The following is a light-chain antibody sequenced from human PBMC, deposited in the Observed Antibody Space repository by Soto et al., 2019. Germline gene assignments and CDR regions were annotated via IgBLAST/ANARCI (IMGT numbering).Light chain of an antibody. J-gene: IGLJ2*01. V-gene: IGLV2-14*03. CDR2: DVN. Sequence: QSVLTQPASVSGSPGQSITISCTGTRSDIGAYNFVSWYQQHPGEVPKLILYDVNVRPSGVSNRFSGSKSGNTASLTISGLQAEDKADYYCTSWTTSTTMIFGGGTKLTVL. CDR3: TSWTTSTTMI. CDR1: RSDIGAYNF.